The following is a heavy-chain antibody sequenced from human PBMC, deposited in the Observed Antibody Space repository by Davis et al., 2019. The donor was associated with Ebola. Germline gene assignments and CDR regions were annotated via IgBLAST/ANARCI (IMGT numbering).Heavy chain of an antibody. J-gene: IGHJ4*02. CDR1: GYTFTGYY. Sequence: ASVKVSCKASGYTFTGYYMHWVRQAPGQGLEWMGRINPNSGGTNYAQKFQGRVTITRDMSTRTAYMDLSSLRSEDTAVYYSAADLGTNARFDYWGQGTPVTVSS. D-gene: IGHD1/OR15-1a*01. CDR2: INPNSGGT. V-gene: IGHV1-2*06. CDR3: AADLGTNARFDY.